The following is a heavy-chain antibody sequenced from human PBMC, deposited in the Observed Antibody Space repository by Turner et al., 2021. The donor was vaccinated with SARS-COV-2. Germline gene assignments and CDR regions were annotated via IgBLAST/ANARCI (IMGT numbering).Heavy chain of an antibody. CDR3: AREDYYDSSGSLDY. CDR1: GFTFSTYA. V-gene: IGHV3-30-3*01. D-gene: IGHD3-22*01. Sequence: QVQLVESGGGVVQPGRSLRLSCAATGFTFSTYAMHWVRQAPGTGLEWVAVISYDGSNKYYADSVKGRFTISRDNSKNTLYLQMNSLRAEDTAVYYCAREDYYDSSGSLDYWGQGTLVTVSS. CDR2: ISYDGSNK. J-gene: IGHJ4*02.